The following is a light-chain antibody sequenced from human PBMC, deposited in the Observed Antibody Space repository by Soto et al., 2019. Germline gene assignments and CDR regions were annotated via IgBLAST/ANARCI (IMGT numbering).Light chain of an antibody. CDR2: ISD. V-gene: IGLV1-44*01. CDR3: AAWDDSLNGPV. Sequence: QSVLTQPPSASGTPGQRVTISCSGGSSNIGTNTVNWYQQLPGTAPKLLIYISDQQPSGVPDRFSGSKSGASASLAISGLQSEDEADYYCAAWDDSLNGPVFGGGTKLTVL. J-gene: IGLJ2*01. CDR1: SSNIGTNT.